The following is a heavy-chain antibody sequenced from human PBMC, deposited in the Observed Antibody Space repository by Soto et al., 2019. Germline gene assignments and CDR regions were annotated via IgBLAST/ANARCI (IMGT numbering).Heavy chain of an antibody. V-gene: IGHV3-23*01. J-gene: IGHJ2*01. CDR3: FQAEDGIRDTVPVSAFLLNRSSDL. Sequence: PGKGLEWVSGISGSGAETYYAGAVKGRFTISRDNSKNTLYLQVSSLRAEDAAVYFFFQAEDGIRDTVPVSAFLLNRSSDL. CDR2: ISGSGAET. D-gene: IGHD2-15*01.